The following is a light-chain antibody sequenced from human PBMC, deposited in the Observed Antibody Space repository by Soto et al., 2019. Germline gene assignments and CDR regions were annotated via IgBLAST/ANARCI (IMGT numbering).Light chain of an antibody. V-gene: IGKV4-1*01. CDR2: WAS. CDR3: QQYYSAPWT. Sequence: DIVMTQSPDSLAVFLGERATINCKSSQSILYNSNNKNYLAWYQQKPGQPPKLLIYWASTRESGVPDRFSGSGSGADFTLTISSLRAEDVAVYYCQQYYSAPWTFGQGTKVEIK. J-gene: IGKJ1*01. CDR1: QSILYNSNNKNY.